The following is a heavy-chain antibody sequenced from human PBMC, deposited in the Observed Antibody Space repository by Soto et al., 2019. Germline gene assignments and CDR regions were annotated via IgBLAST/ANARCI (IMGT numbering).Heavy chain of an antibody. J-gene: IGHJ4*02. CDR1: GYTFTSYG. D-gene: IGHD3-3*01. V-gene: IGHV1-18*01. CDR2: ISAYNGNT. Sequence: QVQLVQSGAEVKKPGASVKVSCKASGYTFTSYGISWGRQAPGQGLEWMGWISAYNGNTNYAQKLQGRVTMTTDTYTSTAYMELRSLRSDDTAVYYCARWLAVGTLRFLEWLLDYWGQGTLVTVSS. CDR3: ARWLAVGTLRFLEWLLDY.